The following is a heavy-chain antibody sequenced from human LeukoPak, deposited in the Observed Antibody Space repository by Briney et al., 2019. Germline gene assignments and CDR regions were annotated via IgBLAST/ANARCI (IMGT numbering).Heavy chain of an antibody. CDR3: ARGGAIRFLEWFYYYYYYMDV. CDR2: INPNSGGT. J-gene: IGHJ6*03. D-gene: IGHD3-3*01. V-gene: IGHV1-2*02. Sequence: ASVKVSCKASGYTFTGYYMHWVRQAPGQGLEWMGWINPNSGGTNYAQKFQGRVTMTRDTSIRTAYMELSRLRSDDTAVYYCARGGAIRFLEWFYYYYYYMDVWGKGTTVTVSS. CDR1: GYTFTGYY.